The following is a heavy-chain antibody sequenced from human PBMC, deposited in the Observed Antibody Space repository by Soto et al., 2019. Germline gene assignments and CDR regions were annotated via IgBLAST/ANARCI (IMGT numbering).Heavy chain of an antibody. CDR1: GYTFTSYY. CDR3: GRAPGPIFGVVIRPSMGMDV. Sequence: GASVKVSCKASGYTFTSYYMHWVRQAPGQGLEWMGIINPSGGSTSYAQKLQGRVTMTRDTSTSTVYMELSSLRSEDTAVYYCGRAPGPIFGVVIRPSMGMDVWGQGTTVTVSS. CDR2: INPSGGST. D-gene: IGHD3-3*01. J-gene: IGHJ6*02. V-gene: IGHV1-46*01.